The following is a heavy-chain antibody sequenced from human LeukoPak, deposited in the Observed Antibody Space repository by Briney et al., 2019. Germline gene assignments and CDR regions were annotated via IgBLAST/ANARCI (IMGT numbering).Heavy chain of an antibody. J-gene: IGHJ5*02. CDR1: GYSISSGYY. CDR2: IYHSGST. D-gene: IGHD2-2*02. CDR3: ARQRWREDIVVVPAAILWFDP. Sequence: PSETLSLTCAVSGYSISSGYYWGWIRQPPGKGLEWIGSIYHSGSTYYNPSLKSRVTISVDTSKNQFSLKLSSVTAANTAVYYCARQRWREDIVVVPAAILWFDPWGQGTLVTVSS. V-gene: IGHV4-38-2*01.